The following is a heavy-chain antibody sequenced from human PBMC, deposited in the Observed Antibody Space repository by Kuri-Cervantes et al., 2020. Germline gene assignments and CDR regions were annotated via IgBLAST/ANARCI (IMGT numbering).Heavy chain of an antibody. CDR3: ARGPYYYDSSGYFDY. D-gene: IGHD3-22*01. J-gene: IGHJ4*02. CDR2: ISYDGSNK. CDR1: GFTFSSYG. Sequence: LSLTCAASGFTFSSYGMHWVRQAPGKGLAWVAVISYDGSNKYYADSVKGRFTISRDNSKNTLYLQMNSLRAEDTAVYYCARGPYYYDSSGYFDYWGQGTLVTVSS. V-gene: IGHV3-30*03.